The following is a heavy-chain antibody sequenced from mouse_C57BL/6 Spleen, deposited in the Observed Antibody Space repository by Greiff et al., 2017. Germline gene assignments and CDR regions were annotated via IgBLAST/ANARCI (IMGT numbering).Heavy chain of an antibody. Sequence: VQLQQPGTELVKPGASVPLSCKASGYTFTSYWMHWVMQRPGQGLEWIGNINPSNGGTNYNEKFKSKAPLTVDKSSSTAYMQLSSLTSEDSAVYYCAPSSGYDEGRAYWGKGTLVTVAA. D-gene: IGHD2-2*01. CDR3: APSSGYDEGRAY. V-gene: IGHV1-53*01. CDR1: GYTFTSYW. CDR2: INPSNGGT. J-gene: IGHJ3*01.